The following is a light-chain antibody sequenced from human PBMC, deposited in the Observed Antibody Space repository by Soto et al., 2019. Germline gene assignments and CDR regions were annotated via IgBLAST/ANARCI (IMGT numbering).Light chain of an antibody. Sequence: DVVMTQSPLSLSVTLGQPASISCRSSQSLVHSNGNTYLHWFQQRPGQPPRRLISRVSNRDSGGPDRFRGIGSGPDFTLKISRGEAEDVWVYSCMQGTHSPPWTFGQGTKVEIK. CDR1: QSLVHSNGNTY. CDR2: RVS. V-gene: IGKV2-30*02. J-gene: IGKJ1*01. CDR3: MQGTHSPPWT.